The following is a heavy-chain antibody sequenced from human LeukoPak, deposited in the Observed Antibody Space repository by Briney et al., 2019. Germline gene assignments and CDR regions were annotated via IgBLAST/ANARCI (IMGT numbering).Heavy chain of an antibody. J-gene: IGHJ6*04. CDR2: INPSGGST. CDR3: ARDRGSGSFKRKYYYYGMDV. V-gene: IGHV1-46*01. Sequence: ASVTVSCKASGYTFTSYYMHWVRQAPGQGLEWMGIINPSGGSTSYAQKFQGRVTMTRDTSTSTVYMELSSLRSEDTAVYYCARDRGSGSFKRKYYYYGMDVWGKGTTVTVSS. CDR1: GYTFTSYY. D-gene: IGHD3-10*01.